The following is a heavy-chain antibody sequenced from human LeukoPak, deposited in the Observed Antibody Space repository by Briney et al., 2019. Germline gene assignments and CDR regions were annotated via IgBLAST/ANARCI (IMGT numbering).Heavy chain of an antibody. CDR2: IKQDGSEK. D-gene: IGHD3-10*01. CDR1: GFTFSSYW. CDR3: ARDHARQPLLWFGELLNAFDI. J-gene: IGHJ3*02. V-gene: IGHV3-7*01. Sequence: GGSLRLSCAASGFTFSSYWMSWVRQAPGKGLEWVANIKQDGSEKYYVDSVKGRFTISRDDAKNSLYLQMNSLRAEDTAVYYCARDHARQPLLWFGELLNAFDIWGQGTMVTVSS.